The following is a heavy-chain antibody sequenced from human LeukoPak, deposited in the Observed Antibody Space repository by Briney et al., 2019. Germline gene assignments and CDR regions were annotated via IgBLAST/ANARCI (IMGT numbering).Heavy chain of an antibody. CDR1: GASTRSSTYY. CDR2: IYSTGSA. V-gene: IGHV4-39*01. J-gene: IGHJ4*02. D-gene: IGHD3-9*01. Sequence: ASETLSLTCSVSGASTRSSTYYWGWIRQPPGKGLEWIGSIYSTGSAYYNPSLVSRVTMSVDTSKNQFSLKARSVTATDPGIYYCARQYGSANDWYHFDYWGQGILVTVSS. CDR3: ARQYGSANDWYHFDY.